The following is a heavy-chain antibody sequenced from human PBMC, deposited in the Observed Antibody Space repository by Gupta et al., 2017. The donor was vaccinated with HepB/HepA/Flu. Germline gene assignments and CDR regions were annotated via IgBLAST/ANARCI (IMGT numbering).Heavy chain of an antibody. Sequence: EVQLVESGGGLVQPGGSLRLSCAASGFTFNNYWVSWVRQAPGKGLEWVADIKQDGSEKYYVDSVKGRFTISRDNAKNSLYLQMNSLRAEDTAVYYCARNYNGRFDYWGQGTLVTVSS. D-gene: IGHD3-10*01. CDR3: ARNYNGRFDY. V-gene: IGHV3-7*01. CDR2: IKQDGSEK. J-gene: IGHJ4*02. CDR1: GFTFNNYW.